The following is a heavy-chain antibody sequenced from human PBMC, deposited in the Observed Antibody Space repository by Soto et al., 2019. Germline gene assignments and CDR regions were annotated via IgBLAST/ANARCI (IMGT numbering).Heavy chain of an antibody. V-gene: IGHV2-5*01. Sequence: QITLKESGPTLVKPTQTLTLTCTFSGFSLSTSGVGVGWIRQPPGKALEWLALIYWNDDKRYSPSLKSRLTITKDTSKNQVVLTMTNIDPVDTATYYCAHRTVPLYYYYYYGMDVWGQGTTVTVSS. J-gene: IGHJ6*02. D-gene: IGHD3-10*01. CDR3: AHRTVPLYYYYYYGMDV. CDR1: GFSLSTSGVG. CDR2: IYWNDDK.